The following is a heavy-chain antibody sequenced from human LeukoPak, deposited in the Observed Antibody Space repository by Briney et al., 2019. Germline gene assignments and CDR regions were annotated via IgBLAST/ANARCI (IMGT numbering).Heavy chain of an antibody. D-gene: IGHD3-10*01. Sequence: PSETLSLTCTVSGGSISSYHWSWIRQPPGKGLEWIGYIYYSGSTNYNPSLKSRVTISVDTSKNQFSLKLSSVTAADTAVYYCASDYYGSGSYYNHWGQGTLVTVSS. CDR3: ASDYYGSGSYYNH. J-gene: IGHJ5*02. CDR2: IYYSGST. V-gene: IGHV4-59*01. CDR1: GGSISSYH.